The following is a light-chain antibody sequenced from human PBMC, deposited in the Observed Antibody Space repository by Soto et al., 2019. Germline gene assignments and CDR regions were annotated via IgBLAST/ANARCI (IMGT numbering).Light chain of an antibody. CDR1: SSDVGSHNL. CDR2: EVS. J-gene: IGLJ7*01. CDR3: CSYGGSRAV. Sequence: QSALTQPASVSGSPGQSITISCTGTSSDVGSHNLVSWYQQHPGQAPKLMIYEVSKRPLGVSVRFSASKPGNTASLTISGLQAEDEADYYCCSYGGSRAVFGGGTQLTVL. V-gene: IGLV2-23*02.